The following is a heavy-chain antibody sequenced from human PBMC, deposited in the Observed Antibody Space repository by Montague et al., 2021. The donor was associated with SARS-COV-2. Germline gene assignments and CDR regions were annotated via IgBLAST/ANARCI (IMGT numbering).Heavy chain of an antibody. D-gene: IGHD3-9*01. CDR1: GGSVISDTYF. CDR2: IYDSDTT. V-gene: IGHV4-61*01. Sequence: SETLSLTCTVSGGSVISDTYFCSWIRQPPGKGLEWIAYIYDSDTTNNNPSFWSRVSMSSDRSKNQFSLKLTSVTPADTAVYYCARAANILSGFYNHPFEYWGQGILVTVSS. J-gene: IGHJ4*02. CDR3: ARAANILSGFYNHPFEY.